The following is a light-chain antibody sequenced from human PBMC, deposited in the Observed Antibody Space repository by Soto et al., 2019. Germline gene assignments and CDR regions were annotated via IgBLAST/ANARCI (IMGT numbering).Light chain of an antibody. CDR1: QSVSSN. V-gene: IGKV3-15*01. CDR3: QQYNNWPRT. Sequence: EIVMTPSPAPPSLSPGERATPSPRASQSVSSNLAWYQQKPGQAPRLLIYGTSTRATGVPARFSGSGSGTEFTLTISSLQSEDFAVYYCQQYNNWPRTFGQGTKVDIK. J-gene: IGKJ1*01. CDR2: GTS.